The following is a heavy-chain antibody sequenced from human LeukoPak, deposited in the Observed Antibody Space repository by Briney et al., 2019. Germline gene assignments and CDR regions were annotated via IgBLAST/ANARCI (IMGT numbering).Heavy chain of an antibody. CDR1: GYTFTSYG. Sequence: ASVKVSCKASGYTFTSYGISWVRQAPGQGLEWMGIINPSGGSTSYAQKFQGRVTMTRDTSTSTVYMELSSLRSEDTAVYYCARVGGWLKTQYYFDYWGQGTLVTVSS. D-gene: IGHD3-16*01. CDR3: ARVGGWLKTQYYFDY. CDR2: INPSGGST. V-gene: IGHV1-46*01. J-gene: IGHJ4*02.